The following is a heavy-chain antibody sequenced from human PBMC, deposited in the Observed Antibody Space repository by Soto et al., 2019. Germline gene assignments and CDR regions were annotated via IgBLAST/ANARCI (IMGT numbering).Heavy chain of an antibody. CDR1: GFTFSNYW. J-gene: IGHJ4*02. V-gene: IGHV3-74*01. CDR3: TRDIGGWWAY. Sequence: GSLRLSCAGSGFTFSNYWMHWVRQVPGKGLLWVSRIGEYGNIINYADSVKGRFTISRDNARNALYLEMNSLRAEDTALYYCTRDIGGWWAYWGPGTLVTVSS. D-gene: IGHD2-15*01. CDR2: IGEYGNII.